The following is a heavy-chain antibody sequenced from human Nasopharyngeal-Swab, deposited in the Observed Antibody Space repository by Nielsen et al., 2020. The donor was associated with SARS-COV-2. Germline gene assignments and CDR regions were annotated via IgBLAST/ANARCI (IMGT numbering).Heavy chain of an antibody. CDR3: ASTPLDSSGYYYAFHY. Sequence: SLKLSCAASGFTFSRYTMHWVRQAPGKGLEWVAVISYDGSNKYYADSVNGRFTISRDISKNTLYLQMNSLRAEDTAVFYCASTPLDSSGYYYAFHYWGRGTLVTVSS. V-gene: IGHV3-30-3*01. J-gene: IGHJ4*02. CDR1: GFTFSRYT. CDR2: ISYDGSNK. D-gene: IGHD3-22*01.